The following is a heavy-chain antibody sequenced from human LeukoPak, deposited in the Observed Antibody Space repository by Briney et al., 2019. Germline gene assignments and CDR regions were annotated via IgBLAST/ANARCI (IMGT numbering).Heavy chain of an antibody. Sequence: GGSLRLSCAASGFTFSSYWMHWVRQAPGKGLEWVAVISYDGSNKYYADSVKGRFTISRDNSKNTLYLQMNSLRAEDTAVYYCARDHLPGSGYPRGNYYYYGMDVWGQGTTVTVSS. V-gene: IGHV3-30-3*01. CDR3: ARDHLPGSGYPRGNYYYYGMDV. J-gene: IGHJ6*02. CDR2: ISYDGSNK. CDR1: GFTFSSYW. D-gene: IGHD5-12*01.